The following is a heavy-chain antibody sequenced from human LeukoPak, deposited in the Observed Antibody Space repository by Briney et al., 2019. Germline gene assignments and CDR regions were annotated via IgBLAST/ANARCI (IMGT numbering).Heavy chain of an antibody. J-gene: IGHJ5*02. Sequence: ASVKVSCKISGYTLNDISMHWVRQPPGKGLEWMGGVDPDGGQRVYAQNFQGRVTMTEDTSTNTAYMELSRLRSEDTAVYYCAAVSGHYTLLDAWGQGALVAVST. V-gene: IGHV1-24*01. CDR1: GYTLNDIS. CDR3: AAVSGHYTLLDA. CDR2: VDPDGGQR. D-gene: IGHD1-26*01.